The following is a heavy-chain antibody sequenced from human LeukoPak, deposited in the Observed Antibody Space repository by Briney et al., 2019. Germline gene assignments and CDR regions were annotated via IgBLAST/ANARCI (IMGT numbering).Heavy chain of an antibody. CDR3: ARGPRFAIRLIVVVTKGHFDY. CDR1: GFTFSSYA. J-gene: IGHJ4*02. CDR2: ISYDGNNK. Sequence: GGSLRLSCAASGFTFSSYAMHWVRQAPGRGLEWVAAISYDGNNKYYADSVKGRFTISRDNSKNTLYLQMNSLRAEDTAVYYCARGPRFAIRLIVVVTKGHFDYWGQGTLVTVSS. D-gene: IGHD3-22*01. V-gene: IGHV3-30*04.